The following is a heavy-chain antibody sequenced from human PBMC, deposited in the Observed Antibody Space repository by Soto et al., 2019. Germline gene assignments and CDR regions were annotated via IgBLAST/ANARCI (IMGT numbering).Heavy chain of an antibody. CDR3: AKEGLYSSSWYDFDY. CDR2: IGGSGGST. V-gene: IGHV3-23*01. CDR1: GFTFSSYA. J-gene: IGHJ4*02. Sequence: GGSLRLSCAASGFTFSSYAMSWVRQAPGKGLEWVSAIGGSGGSTYYADSVKGRFTISRDNSKNTLYLQMNSLRAEDTAVYYCAKEGLYSSSWYDFDYWGQGTLVTVSS. D-gene: IGHD6-13*01.